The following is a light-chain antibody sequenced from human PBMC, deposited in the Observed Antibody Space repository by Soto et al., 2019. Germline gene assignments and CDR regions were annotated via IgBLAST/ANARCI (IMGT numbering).Light chain of an antibody. CDR2: GAS. CDR1: QSVSSN. CDR3: QHYNNWPPWT. Sequence: EIVMTQSPATLSVSPGERATLSCRASQSVSSNLAWYQQKPVQAPRLLIYGASTRATGIPARFSGSGSGTEFTLNISSLQSEDFAVYYCQHYNNWPPWTFGQGTKVEIK. V-gene: IGKV3-15*01. J-gene: IGKJ1*01.